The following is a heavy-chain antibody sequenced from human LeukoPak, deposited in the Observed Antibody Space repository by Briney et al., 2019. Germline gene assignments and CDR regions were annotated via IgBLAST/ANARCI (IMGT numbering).Heavy chain of an antibody. CDR1: GFTFSSYG. CDR2: ISGSGGST. CDR3: AKGRFGESLYYYYMDV. Sequence: GGTLRLSCAASGFTFSSYGMSWVRQAPGKGLEWVSAISGSGGSTYYADSVKGRFTISRDNSKNTLYLQMNSLRAEDTAVYYCAKGRFGESLYYYYMDVWGKGTTVTISS. V-gene: IGHV3-23*01. D-gene: IGHD3-10*01. J-gene: IGHJ6*03.